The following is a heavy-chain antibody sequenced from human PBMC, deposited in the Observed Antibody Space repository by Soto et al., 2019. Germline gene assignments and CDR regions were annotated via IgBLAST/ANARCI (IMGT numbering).Heavy chain of an antibody. Sequence: PSETLSLTCTVSGGSISSGGYYWSWIRQHPGKGLEWIGYIYYSGSTYYNPSLKSRVTISVDTSKNQFSLKLSSVTAADTAVYYCARGVGSGWYYYYYMDVWGKGTTVTVSS. D-gene: IGHD6-19*01. CDR1: GGSISSGGYY. CDR2: IYYSGST. V-gene: IGHV4-31*03. CDR3: ARGVGSGWYYYYYMDV. J-gene: IGHJ6*03.